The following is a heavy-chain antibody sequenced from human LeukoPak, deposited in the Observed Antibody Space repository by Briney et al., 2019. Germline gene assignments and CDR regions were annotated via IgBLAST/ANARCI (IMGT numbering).Heavy chain of an antibody. CDR1: GGSISSYY. CDR3: ARASGGNFRVKGQYYFDY. V-gene: IGHV4-59*01. D-gene: IGHD4-23*01. J-gene: IGHJ4*02. CDR2: ISYSGST. Sequence: SETLSLTCTVSGGSISSYYWSWIRQPPGKGLEWIGYISYSGSTNYNPSLKSRVTISVDTSKNQFSLKLSSVTAADTAVYYCARASGGNFRVKGQYYFDYWGQGTLVTVSS.